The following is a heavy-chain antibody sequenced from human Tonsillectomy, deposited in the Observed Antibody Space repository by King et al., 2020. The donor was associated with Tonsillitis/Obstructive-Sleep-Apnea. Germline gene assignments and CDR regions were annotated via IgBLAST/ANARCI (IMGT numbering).Heavy chain of an antibody. D-gene: IGHD6-19*01. CDR1: GGSISSSNYY. CDR2: IYYSGTT. V-gene: IGHV4-39*01. Sequence: LQLQESGPGLVKPSETLSITCTVSGGSISSSNYYWGWIRQPPGKGLEWIGSIYYSGTTYYNPSLKSRVTISVDTSKNQFSLKLGSVTAADTAVYYCARRGIAVAGKLFDYWGQGTLVTVSS. CDR3: ARRGIAVAGKLFDY. J-gene: IGHJ4*02.